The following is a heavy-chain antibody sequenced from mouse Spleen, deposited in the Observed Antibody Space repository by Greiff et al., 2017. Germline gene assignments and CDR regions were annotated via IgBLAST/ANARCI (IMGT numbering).Heavy chain of an antibody. D-gene: IGHD2-4*01. CDR1: GYTFTDYN. Sequence: VQLQQSGPELVKPGASVKIPCKASGYTFTDYNMDWVKQSHGKSLEWIGDINPNNGGTIYNQKFKGKATLTVDKSSSTAYMELRSLTSEDTAVYYCARIYYDYDGGFAYWGQGTLVTVSA. CDR2: INPNNGGT. J-gene: IGHJ3*01. CDR3: ARIYYDYDGGFAY. V-gene: IGHV1-18*01.